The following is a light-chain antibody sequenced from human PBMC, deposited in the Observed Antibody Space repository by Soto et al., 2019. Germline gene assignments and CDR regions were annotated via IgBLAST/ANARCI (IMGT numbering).Light chain of an antibody. CDR1: SSDVGDYNS. CDR2: EVT. J-gene: IGLJ1*01. V-gene: IGLV2-14*01. Sequence: QSALTQPASVSGSPGQSITISCTGTSSDVGDYNSVSWYQQHPGTAPKLLIYEVTNRPSGVSNRFSGSKSGNTASLTISGLRAEDEADYFCSSYTSIITLYVFGTGTKLTVL. CDR3: SSYTSIITLYV.